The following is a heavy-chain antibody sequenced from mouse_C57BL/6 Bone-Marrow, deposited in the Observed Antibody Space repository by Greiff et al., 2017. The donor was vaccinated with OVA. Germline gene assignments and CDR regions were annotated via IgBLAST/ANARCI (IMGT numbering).Heavy chain of an antibody. V-gene: IGHV1-61*01. D-gene: IGHD2-3*01. J-gene: IGHJ3*01. CDR1: GYTFTSYW. CDR3: ASNDGYYWFAY. Sequence: QVQLKQPGAELVRPGSSVKLSCKASGYTFTSYWMDWVKQRPGQGLEWIGNIYPSDSETHYNQKFKDKATLTVDKSSSTAYMQLSSRTSEDSAVYYCASNDGYYWFAYCGQGTLVTVSA. CDR2: IYPSDSET.